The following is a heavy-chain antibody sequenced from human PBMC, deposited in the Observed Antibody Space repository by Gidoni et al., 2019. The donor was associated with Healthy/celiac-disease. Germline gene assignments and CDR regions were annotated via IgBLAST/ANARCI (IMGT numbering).Heavy chain of an antibody. CDR3: TTLYMVRGVINVY. D-gene: IGHD3-10*01. V-gene: IGHV3-15*01. Sequence: EVQLVESGGGLVKPGGSLRLSCAASGFTFSNAWMSWVRQAPGKGLEWVGRIKSKTDGGTTDYAAPVKGRFTISRDDSKNTLYLQMNSLKTEDTAVYYCTTLYMVRGVINVYWGQGTLVTVSS. J-gene: IGHJ4*02. CDR2: IKSKTDGGTT. CDR1: GFTFSNAW.